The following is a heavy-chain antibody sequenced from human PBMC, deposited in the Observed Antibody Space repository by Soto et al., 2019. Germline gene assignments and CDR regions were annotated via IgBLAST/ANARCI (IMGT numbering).Heavy chain of an antibody. V-gene: IGHV3-30-3*01. J-gene: IGHJ3*02. CDR3: ARDRGMATIFGAFDI. Sequence: VGSLRLSCAASGFTFSSYAMHWVRQAPGKGLEWVAVISYDGTNKYYADSVKGRFTISRDNSKNTLYLQMNSLRAEDTAVYYCARDRGMATIFGAFDIWGQGTMVTVSS. D-gene: IGHD3-3*01. CDR2: ISYDGTNK. CDR1: GFTFSSYA.